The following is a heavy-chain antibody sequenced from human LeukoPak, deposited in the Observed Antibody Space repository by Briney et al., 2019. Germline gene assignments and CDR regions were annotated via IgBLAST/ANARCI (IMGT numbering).Heavy chain of an antibody. CDR2: MNPNSGNT. Sequence: ASVKVSCTASGYTFTSYDINWVRQATGQGLEWMGWMNPNSGNTGYAQKFQGRVTMIRNTSISTAYMELSSLRSEDTAVYYCARYAAGGYDFWSGYPNYYCYYYMDVWGKGTTVTVSS. CDR3: ARYAAGGYDFWSGYPNYYCYYYMDV. D-gene: IGHD3-3*01. J-gene: IGHJ6*03. CDR1: GYTFTSYD. V-gene: IGHV1-8*01.